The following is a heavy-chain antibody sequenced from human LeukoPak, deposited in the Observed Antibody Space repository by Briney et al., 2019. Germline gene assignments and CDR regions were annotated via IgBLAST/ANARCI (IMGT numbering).Heavy chain of an antibody. Sequence: ASVKVSCKASGGTFSSYAISWVRQAPGQGLEWMGGIIPIFGTANYAQKFQGRVTITADESTSTAYMELSSLRSEDTAVYYCASTSGPDRPDVSPDYYYYGTDVWGQGTTVTVSS. CDR2: IIPIFGTA. V-gene: IGHV1-69*13. CDR1: GGTFSSYA. CDR3: ASTSGPDRPDVSPDYYYYGTDV. J-gene: IGHJ6*02. D-gene: IGHD3-10*02.